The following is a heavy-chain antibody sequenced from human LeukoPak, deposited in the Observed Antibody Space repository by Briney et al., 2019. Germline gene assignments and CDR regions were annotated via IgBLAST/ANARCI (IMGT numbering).Heavy chain of an antibody. CDR1: AYSFTTCW. D-gene: IGHD2-21*01. CDR3: GRRYWQHNKEYFLDH. J-gene: IGHJ4*02. V-gene: IGHV5-51*01. Sequence: GESLKISCNASAYSFTTCWIGWVRQMPAKGLEWMGIIYPANSAAHYSASFQGQLTTSVDKSPNTAFLQWMRLMASETATVYCGRRYWQHNKEYFLDHWPRGTVDTVP. CDR2: IYPANSAA.